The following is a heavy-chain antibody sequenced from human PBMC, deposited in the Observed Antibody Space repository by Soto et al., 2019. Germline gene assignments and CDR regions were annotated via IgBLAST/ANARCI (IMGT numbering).Heavy chain of an antibody. V-gene: IGHV3-23*01. Sequence: GGSLRLSCAASGFSFSDYAMTWVRQPPGMGLEWVSSITASGGSTYYADSVKGRFIISRDNPKNTLYLQMNSLGAKDTAVYFCATIFIRRFDYWGQGTLVTVSS. D-gene: IGHD3-3*02. CDR1: GFSFSDYA. CDR3: ATIFIRRFDY. CDR2: ITASGGST. J-gene: IGHJ4*02.